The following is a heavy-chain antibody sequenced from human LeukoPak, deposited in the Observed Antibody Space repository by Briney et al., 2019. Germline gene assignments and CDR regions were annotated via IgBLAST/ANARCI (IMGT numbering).Heavy chain of an antibody. V-gene: IGHV4-30-4*01. J-gene: IGHJ4*02. CDR2: IYYSGST. CDR1: GGSISSGDYY. CDR3: ARVTYQYDSSGYLPGAPFDY. Sequence: SETLSLTCTVSGGSISSGDYYWSWIRQPPGKGLEWIGYIYYSGSTYYNPSLKSPITISVDTSKNQVSLKLSSVTAADTAVYYCARVTYQYDSSGYLPGAPFDYWGQGTLVTVSS. D-gene: IGHD3-22*01.